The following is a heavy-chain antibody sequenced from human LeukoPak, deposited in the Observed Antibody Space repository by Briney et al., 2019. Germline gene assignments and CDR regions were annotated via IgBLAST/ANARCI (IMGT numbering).Heavy chain of an antibody. V-gene: IGHV1-24*01. CDR3: ATNRYSYGYDFDY. Sequence: ASVKVSCKASGGTFSSYAISWVRQAPGKGLEWMGGFDPEDGETIYAQKFQGRVTMTEDTSTDTAYMELSSLRSEDTAVYYCATNRYSYGYDFDYWGQGTLVTVSS. D-gene: IGHD5-18*01. CDR1: GGTFSSYA. J-gene: IGHJ4*02. CDR2: FDPEDGET.